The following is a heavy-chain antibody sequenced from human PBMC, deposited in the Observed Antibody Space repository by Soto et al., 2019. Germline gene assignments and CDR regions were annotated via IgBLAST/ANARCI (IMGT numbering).Heavy chain of an antibody. V-gene: IGHV4-59*01. Sequence: SETLSLTCTVSGGSISSYYWSWIRQPPGKGLEWIGYIYYSGSTNYNPSLKSRVTISVDTSKNQFSLKLSSVTAADTAVYYCARDSLTGGVDYWGQGTLVTVSS. CDR2: IYYSGST. D-gene: IGHD3-10*01. CDR1: GGSISSYY. J-gene: IGHJ4*02. CDR3: ARDSLTGGVDY.